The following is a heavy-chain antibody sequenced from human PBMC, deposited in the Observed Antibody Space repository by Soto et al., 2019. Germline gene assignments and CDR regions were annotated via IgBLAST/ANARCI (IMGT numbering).Heavy chain of an antibody. CDR3: ASYDFWSGSFFYYGMDV. CDR2: ISSSSSTI. CDR1: GFTFSSYS. D-gene: IGHD3-3*01. J-gene: IGHJ6*02. Sequence: GGSLRLSCAASGFTFSSYSMNWVRQAPGKGLEWVSYISSSSSTIYYADSVKGRFTISRDNAKNSLYLQMNSLRDEDTAVYYCASYDFWSGSFFYYGMDVWGQGTTVTVSS. V-gene: IGHV3-48*02.